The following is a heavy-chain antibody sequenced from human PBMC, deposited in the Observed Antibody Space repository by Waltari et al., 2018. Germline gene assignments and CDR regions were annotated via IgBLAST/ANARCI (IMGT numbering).Heavy chain of an antibody. CDR3: ARGSVLGDYFDY. D-gene: IGHD3-16*01. Sequence: QVQLQESGPGLVKPSQTLSPTCSVSGGSISSGSYYWTWIRQPAGKPLEWSGHIYTSGITKYNPSLKSRVTISVDTSKNQFSLKLSSVTAADTAVYYCARGSVLGDYFDYWGQGTLVTVSS. CDR2: IYTSGIT. J-gene: IGHJ4*02. V-gene: IGHV4-61*09. CDR1: GGSISSGSYY.